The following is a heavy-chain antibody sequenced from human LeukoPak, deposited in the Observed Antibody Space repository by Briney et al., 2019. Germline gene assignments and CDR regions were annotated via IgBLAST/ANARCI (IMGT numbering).Heavy chain of an antibody. V-gene: IGHV3-30-3*01. Sequence: PGGSLRLCCAASGFTFSSYAMHWVRQAAGKGLEWVAVISYDGSNKYYADSVKGRFTISRDNSKNTLYLQLNSLRAEDTAVYYCARGFLEWLLSYGMDVWGQGTTVTVSS. CDR2: ISYDGSNK. CDR3: ARGFLEWLLSYGMDV. D-gene: IGHD3-3*01. J-gene: IGHJ6*02. CDR1: GFTFSSYA.